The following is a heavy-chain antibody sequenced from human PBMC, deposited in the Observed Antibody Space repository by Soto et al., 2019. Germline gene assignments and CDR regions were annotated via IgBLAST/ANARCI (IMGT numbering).Heavy chain of an antibody. CDR2: IYYIGNT. CDR1: GGSISGNY. V-gene: IGHV4-59*01. Sequence: SQTLSLTCSVAGGSISGNYWSWIRQPPGKGLEWIGYIYYIGNTHYKPSIKSRDTISVDTSKNQFSLKLSSVNVADTAVYYYVRSRNPVGIFDFWRKGTLVIVSS. D-gene: IGHD1-1*01. CDR3: VRSRNPVGIFDF. J-gene: IGHJ4*02.